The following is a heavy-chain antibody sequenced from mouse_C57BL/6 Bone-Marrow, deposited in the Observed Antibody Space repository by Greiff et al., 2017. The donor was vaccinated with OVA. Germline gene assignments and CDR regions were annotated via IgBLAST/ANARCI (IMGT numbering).Heavy chain of an antibody. J-gene: IGHJ4*01. CDR1: YFAFMASA. CDR2: FTMFSDAT. Sequence: QVQLQQPGAELVKPGASVKLSCKDSYFAFMASAMHWVKQRPGHGLEWIGSFTMFSDATEYSENFKGKATLTANTSSSTAYMELSSLTSEDSAVYYSAKGCASYYAMDYWGQGTSVTVSS. V-gene: IGHV1-49*01. CDR3: AKGCASYYAMDY.